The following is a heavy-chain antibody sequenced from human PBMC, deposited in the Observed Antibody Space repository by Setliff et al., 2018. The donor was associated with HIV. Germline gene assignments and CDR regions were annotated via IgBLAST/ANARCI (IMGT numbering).Heavy chain of an antibody. Sequence: GESLKISCAASGFTFSNSGMHWVRQAPGKGLECVAFIRNDGNNKEYADSVKGRFTISRDNSKNTLYLQMNSLRPEDTAVYYCANSLSSTVTTGHHGWGQGTLVTVSS. V-gene: IGHV3-30*02. CDR3: ANSLSSTVTTGHHG. CDR1: GFTFSNSG. CDR2: IRNDGNNK. D-gene: IGHD4-17*01. J-gene: IGHJ4*02.